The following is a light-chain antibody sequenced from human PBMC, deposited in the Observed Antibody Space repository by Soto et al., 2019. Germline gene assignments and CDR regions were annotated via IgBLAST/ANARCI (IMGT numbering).Light chain of an antibody. V-gene: IGKV1-39*01. CDR2: AAS. CDR1: QSISSY. CDR3: QQSYNTPLR. Sequence: DIQMTQSPSSLSASVGDRVTITCRASQSISSYLNWYQQKPGKAPKLLIHAASSLQSGVSSRFSGSGTGTDFTLTISSLQPEDFATYYCQQSYNTPLRFGGGTKVEF. J-gene: IGKJ4*01.